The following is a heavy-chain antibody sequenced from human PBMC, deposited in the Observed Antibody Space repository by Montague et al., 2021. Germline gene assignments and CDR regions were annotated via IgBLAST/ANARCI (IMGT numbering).Heavy chain of an antibody. D-gene: IGHD3-22*01. Sequence: SLRLPCAASGFTFSTLPMHWVRQAPGKGLEWVALISHDGSNKYYADSVRGRFTVSRDNSKNTLYLQTSSLRADDTAVYYCARWRVYYDSSGYAAWGRGTLVTVSS. CDR3: ARWRVYYDSSGYAA. CDR2: ISHDGSNK. V-gene: IGHV3-30-3*01. CDR1: GFTFSTLP. J-gene: IGHJ5*02.